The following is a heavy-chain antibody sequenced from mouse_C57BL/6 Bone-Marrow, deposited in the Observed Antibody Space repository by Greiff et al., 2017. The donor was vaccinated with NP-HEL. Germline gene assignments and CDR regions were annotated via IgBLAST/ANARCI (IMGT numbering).Heavy chain of an antibody. J-gene: IGHJ4*01. D-gene: IGHD1-1*01. CDR3: ARDPYYYGSSYYYAMDY. Sequence: EVQLQQSGPELVKPGASVKISCKASGYTFTDYYMNWVKQSHGKSLEWIGDINPNNGGTSYNQKFKGKATLTVDKSSSTAYMELRSLTSEDSAVYYCARDPYYYGSSYYYAMDYWGQGTSVTVSS. CDR2: INPNNGGT. CDR1: GYTFTDYY. V-gene: IGHV1-26*01.